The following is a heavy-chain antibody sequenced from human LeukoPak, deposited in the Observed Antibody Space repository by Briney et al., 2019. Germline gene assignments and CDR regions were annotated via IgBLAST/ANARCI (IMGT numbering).Heavy chain of an antibody. J-gene: IGHJ4*02. V-gene: IGHV3-48*01. Sequence: PGGSLRLSCAASGFTFSSYWMSWVRQAPGKGLEWISKINSGSTTIYYKDSARGRFTISRDNAKNSLSLQMNNLRVEDTAVYYCARDSPRLSYWGQGALVTVSS. CDR3: ARDSPRLSY. CDR1: GFTFSSYW. CDR2: INSGSTTI.